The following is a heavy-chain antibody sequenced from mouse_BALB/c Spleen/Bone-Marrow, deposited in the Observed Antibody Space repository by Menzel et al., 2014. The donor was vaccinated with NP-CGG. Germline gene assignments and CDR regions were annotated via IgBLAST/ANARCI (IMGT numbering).Heavy chain of an antibody. CDR1: GFTFSTYA. Sequence: EVQRVESGGGLVKPGGSLKLPCAASGFTFSTYAMSWVRQTPEKRLEWVATINSGGTYIYYADSVKGRFTISRDNAKNTLYLQMSSLRSEDTAMFYCARPRMITTSFDVWGAGTTVTVSS. CDR2: INSGGTYI. CDR3: ARPRMITTSFDV. D-gene: IGHD2-4*01. J-gene: IGHJ1*01. V-gene: IGHV5-9-3*01.